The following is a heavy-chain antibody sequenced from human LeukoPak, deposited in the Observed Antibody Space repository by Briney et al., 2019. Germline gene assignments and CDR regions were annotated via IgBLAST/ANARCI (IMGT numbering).Heavy chain of an antibody. Sequence: GGSLRLSCAASGFTFSSYAMNWVRQAPGKGLEWVSVIYSDDNTYYADSVKGRFTISRDNSKNTLYLQMKSLRAEDTAVYYCARTEYPRYYFDYWGQGTLVTVSS. V-gene: IGHV3-66*01. D-gene: IGHD2/OR15-2a*01. CDR3: ARTEYPRYYFDY. CDR1: GFTFSSYA. CDR2: IYSDDNT. J-gene: IGHJ4*02.